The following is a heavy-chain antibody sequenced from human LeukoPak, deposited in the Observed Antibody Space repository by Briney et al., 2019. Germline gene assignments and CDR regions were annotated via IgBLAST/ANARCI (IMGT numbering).Heavy chain of an antibody. D-gene: IGHD3-16*01. CDR1: GFSFRNYG. CDR3: ARGGGLDV. Sequence: SGGSLRLSCAASGFSFRNYGMNWARQAPGKGLEWVASINHNGNVNYYVDSVKGRFTISRDNAKNSLYLQMSNLRAEDTAVYFCARGGGLDVWGQGATVTVSS. V-gene: IGHV3-7*03. J-gene: IGHJ6*02. CDR2: INHNGNVN.